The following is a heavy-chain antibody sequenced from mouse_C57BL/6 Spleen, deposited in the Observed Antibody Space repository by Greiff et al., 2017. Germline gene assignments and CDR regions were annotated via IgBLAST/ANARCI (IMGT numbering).Heavy chain of an antibody. D-gene: IGHD1-1*01. CDR1: GYAFSSSW. V-gene: IGHV1-82*01. Sequence: VKLMESGPELVKPGASVKISCKASGYAFSSSWMNWVKQRPGKGLEWIGRIYPGDGDTNYNGKFKGKATLTADKSSSTAYMQLSSLTSEDSAVYFCARCGYYGSRGDYAMDYWGQGTSVTVSS. CDR2: IYPGDGDT. CDR3: ARCGYYGSRGDYAMDY. J-gene: IGHJ4*01.